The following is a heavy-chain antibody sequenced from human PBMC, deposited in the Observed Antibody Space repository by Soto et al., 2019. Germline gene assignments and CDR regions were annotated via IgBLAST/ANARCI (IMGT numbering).Heavy chain of an antibody. Sequence: SETLSLTCTVSGGSISSYYWSWIRQPPGKGLEWIGYIYYSGSTNYNPSLKSRVTISVDTSKNQFSLKLSSVTAADTAVYYCARMVSIAAAGTRWFDPWGQGTRVTVSS. CDR2: IYYSGST. V-gene: IGHV4-59*01. CDR1: GGSISSYY. CDR3: ARMVSIAAAGTRWFDP. D-gene: IGHD6-13*01. J-gene: IGHJ5*02.